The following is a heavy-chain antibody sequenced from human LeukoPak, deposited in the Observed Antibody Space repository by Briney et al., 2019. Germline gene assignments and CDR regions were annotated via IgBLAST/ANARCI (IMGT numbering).Heavy chain of an antibody. V-gene: IGHV1-2*06. D-gene: IGHD3-10*01. J-gene: IGHJ3*02. CDR1: GYTFTNYH. CDR2: VKPKSGDS. Sequence: ASVRVSCKASGYTFTNYHMHWVRQAPGQGLEWLGLVKPKSGDSDFVQKFRGRVTVTTDVSTTTIHMELSNLRSDDTAVYYCARDKRGVMLIRAFDIWGQGTMVTVSS. CDR3: ARDKRGVMLIRAFDI.